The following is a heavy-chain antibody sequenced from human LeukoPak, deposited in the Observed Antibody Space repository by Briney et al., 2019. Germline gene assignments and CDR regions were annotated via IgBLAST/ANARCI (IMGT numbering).Heavy chain of an antibody. Sequence: ASVKVSCKASGYTFTSYGISWVRQAPGQGLEWMGWISAYNGNTNYAQKLQGRVTMTRNTSISTAYMELSGLRSEDTAVYYCARGLYESSGYYRYWGQGTLVTVSS. V-gene: IGHV1-18*01. CDR2: ISAYNGNT. D-gene: IGHD3-22*01. CDR3: ARGLYESSGYYRY. CDR1: GYTFTSYG. J-gene: IGHJ4*02.